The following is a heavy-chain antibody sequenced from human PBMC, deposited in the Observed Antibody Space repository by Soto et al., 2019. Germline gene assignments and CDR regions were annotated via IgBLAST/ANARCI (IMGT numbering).Heavy chain of an antibody. D-gene: IGHD2-21*01. J-gene: IGHJ5*02. CDR2: VSGSGSAT. V-gene: IGHV3-23*01. CDR1: GFTFSSYA. Sequence: GGSLRLSCAASGFTFSSYALNWIRQAPGKGLEWVSAVSGSGSATHYAESVRGRFTIARDNSKSTVYLQMNSLRGEDAAVYYCAKCAVLSTTSGGWCNWFDP. CDR3: AKCAVLSTTSGGWCNWFDP.